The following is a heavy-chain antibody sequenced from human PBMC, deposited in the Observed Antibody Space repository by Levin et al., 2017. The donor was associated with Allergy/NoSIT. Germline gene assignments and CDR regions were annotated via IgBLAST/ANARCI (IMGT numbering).Heavy chain of an antibody. CDR2: ISSNGGST. CDR1: GFTFSSYA. J-gene: IGHJ3*02. D-gene: IGHD5-24*01. CDR3: ARRERSDAFDI. Sequence: GGSLRLSFSASGFTFSSYAMHWVRQAPGKGLEYVSAISSNGGSTYYANSVKGRFTISSDNSKNTLYLQMGSLRAEDMAVYYCARRERSDAFDIWGQGTMVTVSS. V-gene: IGHV3-64*01.